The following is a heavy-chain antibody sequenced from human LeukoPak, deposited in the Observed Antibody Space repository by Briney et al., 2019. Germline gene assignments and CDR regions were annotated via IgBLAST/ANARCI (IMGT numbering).Heavy chain of an antibody. CDR1: GGSFSGYY. CDR2: IHYSGST. D-gene: IGHD6-13*01. J-gene: IGHJ4*02. V-gene: IGHV4-34*01. Sequence: PSESLPLTCAVYGGSFSGYYWSWIRQPPRKVLEWIGEIHYSGSTNYHPSLKSRVTISVGTSKNQFSLKLSSVTAADTAVYYCARVTSPTSDGIAAAMRNFDYWGQGTLVTVSS. CDR3: ARVTSPTSDGIAAAMRNFDY.